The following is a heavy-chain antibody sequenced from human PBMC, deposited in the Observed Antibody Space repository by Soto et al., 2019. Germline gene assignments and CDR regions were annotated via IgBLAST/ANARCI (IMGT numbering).Heavy chain of an antibody. V-gene: IGHV1-69*13. CDR3: ARVWVYCSGGSCYFPSHGMDV. Sequence: SVKVSCKASGGTFRSYAISWVRQAPGQGLEWMGGIIPIFGTANYAQKFQGRVTITADESTSTAYMELSSLRSEDTAVYYCARVWVYCSGGSCYFPSHGMDVWGQGTTVTVSS. CDR2: IIPIFGTA. CDR1: GGTFRSYA. J-gene: IGHJ6*02. D-gene: IGHD2-15*01.